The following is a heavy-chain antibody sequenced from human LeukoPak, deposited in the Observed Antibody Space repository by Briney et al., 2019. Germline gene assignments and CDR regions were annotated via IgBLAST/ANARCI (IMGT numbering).Heavy chain of an antibody. J-gene: IGHJ5*02. CDR1: GFSLSTSGVG. D-gene: IGHD5-18*01. V-gene: IGHV2-5*02. CDR3: AHRGYSPNGNWFDP. Sequence: SGPTLVKPPQTLTLTCTFSGFSLSTSGVGVGWIRQPPGKALEWLALIYWDDDKRYSPSLKSRLTITKDTSKNQVVLTMTNMDPVDTATYYCAHRGYSPNGNWFDPWGQGTLVTVSS. CDR2: IYWDDDK.